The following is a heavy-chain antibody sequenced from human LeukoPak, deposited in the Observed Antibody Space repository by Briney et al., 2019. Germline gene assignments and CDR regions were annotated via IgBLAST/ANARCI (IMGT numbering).Heavy chain of an antibody. Sequence: GGSLRLSCGASGFTFSNYGMLWVRQAPGKGLEWVAFIRYDGNNKLYADSVKGRFTISRDNSKNTLYLHINSLRVEDTAVYYCVKDNPLDYWGQGTLVIVSS. V-gene: IGHV3-30*02. CDR2: IRYDGNNK. D-gene: IGHD1-14*01. CDR1: GFTFSNYG. J-gene: IGHJ4*02. CDR3: VKDNPLDY.